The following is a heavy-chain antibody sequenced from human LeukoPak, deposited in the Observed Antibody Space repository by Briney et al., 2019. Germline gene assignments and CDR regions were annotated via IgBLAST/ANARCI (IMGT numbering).Heavy chain of an antibody. CDR3: ASLGYYYDSSGYYPTDY. Sequence: GASVKVSCKASGGTFSSYAISWVRQAPGQGLEWMGGIIPIFGTANYAQKFQGRVTITADESTSTAYMELSSLRSEDTAVYYCASLGYYYDSSGYYPTDYWGQGTLVTVSS. CDR1: GGTFSSYA. CDR2: IIPIFGTA. J-gene: IGHJ4*02. V-gene: IGHV1-69*01. D-gene: IGHD3-22*01.